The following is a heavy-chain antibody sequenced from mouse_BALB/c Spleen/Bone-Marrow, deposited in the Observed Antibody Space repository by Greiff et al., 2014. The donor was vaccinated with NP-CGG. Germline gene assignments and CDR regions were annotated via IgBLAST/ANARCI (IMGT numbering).Heavy chain of an antibody. CDR1: GFNIKDTY. Sequence: VQLQQSGAELVKPGASVKLSCTASGFNIKDTYMHWVKQRPEQGLEWIGRIDPANGSTKYDPKFQGKATITADTSSNTAYLQLSSLTSEDTAVYYCARGYYDYVYAMDYWGQGTSVTVSS. CDR2: IDPANGST. D-gene: IGHD2-4*01. CDR3: ARGYYDYVYAMDY. V-gene: IGHV14-3*02. J-gene: IGHJ4*01.